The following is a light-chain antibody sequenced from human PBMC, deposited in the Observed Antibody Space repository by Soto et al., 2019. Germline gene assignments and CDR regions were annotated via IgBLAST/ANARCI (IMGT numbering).Light chain of an antibody. CDR2: EVS. Sequence: QSVLAQPASVSGSPGQSITISCTGTGSDVGGYKFVSWYQQHPGKTPRLMIYEVSNRPSGVSNRFSGSKSGNTASLTISGLQAEDEADYYCSSYTGSDTRYVFGTGTRSPS. J-gene: IGLJ1*01. V-gene: IGLV2-14*01. CDR1: GSDVGGYKF. CDR3: SSYTGSDTRYV.